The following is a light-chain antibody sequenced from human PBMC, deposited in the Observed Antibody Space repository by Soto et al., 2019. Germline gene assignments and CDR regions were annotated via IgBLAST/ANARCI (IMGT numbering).Light chain of an antibody. CDR3: QQYDNRPSPIT. CDR2: AAS. Sequence: SGSVGEWVSVVCVACQDISNYLNRYQQNAGKAPKLLIYAASNLETGVPSRSSGSGSGTDVAFTISMLQPEDLATDYCQQYDNRPSPITFGQGTRLDIK. V-gene: IGKV1-33*01. CDR1: QDISNY. J-gene: IGKJ5*01.